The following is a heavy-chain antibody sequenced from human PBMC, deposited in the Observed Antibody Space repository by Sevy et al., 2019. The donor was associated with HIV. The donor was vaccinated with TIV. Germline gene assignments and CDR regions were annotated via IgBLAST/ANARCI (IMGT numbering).Heavy chain of an antibody. CDR3: ARAPSYSSSSPIDAFDI. CDR2: IIPIFGTA. D-gene: IGHD6-6*01. V-gene: IGHV1-69*13. CDR1: GGTFSSYA. J-gene: IGHJ3*02. Sequence: ASVKVSCKASGGTFSSYAISWVRQAPGQGLEWMGGIIPIFGTANYAQKFQGRVTITADESTSTAYMELSSLRSEDTAVYYCARAPSYSSSSPIDAFDIWGQRTMVTVSS.